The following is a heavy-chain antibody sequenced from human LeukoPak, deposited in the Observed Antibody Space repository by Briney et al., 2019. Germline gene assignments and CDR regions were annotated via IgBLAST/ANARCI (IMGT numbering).Heavy chain of an antibody. V-gene: IGHV1-24*01. D-gene: IGHD6-13*01. CDR3: ATGLNGIAAEVWFDP. CDR1: GYTLTELS. CDR2: FDPEDGET. J-gene: IGHJ5*02. Sequence: GASVKVSCKVSGYTLTELSMHWVRQAPGKGLEWMGGFDPEDGETIYAQKFQGRVTMTEDTSTDTAYMELSSLRSEDTAVYYCATGLNGIAAEVWFDPWGQGTLVTVSS.